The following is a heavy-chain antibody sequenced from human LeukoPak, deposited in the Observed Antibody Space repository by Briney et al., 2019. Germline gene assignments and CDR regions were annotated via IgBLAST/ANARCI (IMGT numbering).Heavy chain of an antibody. CDR1: RFTLSGFTFSSYG. CDR3: AKDMGSGWYRANFDY. D-gene: IGHD6-19*01. V-gene: IGHV3-30*02. Sequence: GESLRLSCAASRFTLSGFTFSSYGMHWVRQAPGKGLEWVTFIGYDGSNKYYADSVKGRFTISRDNSKNTLYLLMNSLRAEDTAIYYCAKDMGSGWYRANFDYWGQGTLVTVSS. J-gene: IGHJ4*02. CDR2: IGYDGSNK.